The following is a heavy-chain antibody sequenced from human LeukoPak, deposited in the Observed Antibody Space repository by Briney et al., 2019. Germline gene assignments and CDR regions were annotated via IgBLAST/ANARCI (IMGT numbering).Heavy chain of an antibody. J-gene: IGHJ4*02. Sequence: ASVKVSCKASGGTSSSYAISWVRQAPGQGLEWMGGIIPIFGTANYAQKFQGRVTITADESTSTAYMELSSLRSEDTAVYYCARSPHDFWSGYYEDYWGQGTLVTVSS. CDR3: ARSPHDFWSGYYEDY. CDR1: GGTSSSYA. V-gene: IGHV1-69*13. D-gene: IGHD3-3*01. CDR2: IIPIFGTA.